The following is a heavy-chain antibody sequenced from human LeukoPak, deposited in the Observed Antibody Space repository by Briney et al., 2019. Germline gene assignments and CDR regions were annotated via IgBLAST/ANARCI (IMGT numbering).Heavy chain of an antibody. D-gene: IGHD3-22*01. CDR3: ARERDSRGYFDS. Sequence: PGGSLRLSCAASGFTFSSYAMSWVRQAPGKGLEWVSAISGRRGDTYYADSVKGRFTISRDNSKNTLYLQMNSLRAEDTAVYYCARERDSRGYFDSWGQGNLVRVSS. CDR2: ISGRRGDT. V-gene: IGHV3-23*01. J-gene: IGHJ4*02. CDR1: GFTFSSYA.